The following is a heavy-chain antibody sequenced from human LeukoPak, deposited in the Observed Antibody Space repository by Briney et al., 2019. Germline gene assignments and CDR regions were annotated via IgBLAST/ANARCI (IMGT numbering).Heavy chain of an antibody. Sequence: GGSLRLSCAASGFTFSSYAMSWVRQAPGKGLEWVSAISGSGGSTYYADSVKGRFTISRDNSKNTVYLQMNSLRAEDTGVYYCARDRLEAVTDDDYFDYWGQGTLVTVSS. CDR1: GFTFSSYA. CDR3: ARDRLEAVTDDDYFDY. CDR2: ISGSGGST. D-gene: IGHD2-21*02. J-gene: IGHJ4*02. V-gene: IGHV3-23*01.